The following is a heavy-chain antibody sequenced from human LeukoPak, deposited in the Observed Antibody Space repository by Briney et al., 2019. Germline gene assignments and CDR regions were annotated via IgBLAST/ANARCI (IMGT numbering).Heavy chain of an antibody. J-gene: IGHJ4*02. CDR1: GYTFPSYF. D-gene: IGHD6-6*01. Sequence: ASVKVSCKASGYTFPSYFMHWVRQAPGQGLEWMGIINPTGGSTTYAQKFQGRVTMTRDTSTSAVYMELSSLRSDDTAVYYCARTAARRFDYWGQGTLVTVSS. CDR2: INPTGGST. V-gene: IGHV1-46*01. CDR3: ARTAARRFDY.